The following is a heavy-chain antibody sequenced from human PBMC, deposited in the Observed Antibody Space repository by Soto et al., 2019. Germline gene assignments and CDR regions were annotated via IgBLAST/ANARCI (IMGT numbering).Heavy chain of an antibody. CDR1: GFTFSSYD. CDR3: ARGTGITDY. V-gene: IGHV3-30*03. Sequence: QVQLVESGGGVVQPGRSLRLSCAASGFTFSSYDMHWVRQVPGKGLEWVAVISYDGNNKYYADSVKGQITISRDNSKNTLYLQMNSLRAEDTAVYYCARGTGITDYWGQGTLVTVSS. CDR2: ISYDGNNK. J-gene: IGHJ4*02. D-gene: IGHD1-20*01.